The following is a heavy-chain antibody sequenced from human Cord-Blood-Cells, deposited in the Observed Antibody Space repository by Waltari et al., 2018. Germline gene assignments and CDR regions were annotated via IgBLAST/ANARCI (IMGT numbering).Heavy chain of an antibody. Sequence: EVQLVESGGGLVQPGGYLRLSCAASGFTFSSYWMSWVRQAPWKGLEGVANIKQDGSEKYYVDSVKGRFTISRDNAKNSLYLQMNSLRAEDTAVYYCARDNRAPSPQWARDYYYMDVWGKGTTVTVSS. J-gene: IGHJ6*03. CDR1: GFTFSSYW. CDR2: IKQDGSEK. D-gene: IGHD2-8*01. V-gene: IGHV3-7*01. CDR3: ARDNRAPSPQWARDYYYMDV.